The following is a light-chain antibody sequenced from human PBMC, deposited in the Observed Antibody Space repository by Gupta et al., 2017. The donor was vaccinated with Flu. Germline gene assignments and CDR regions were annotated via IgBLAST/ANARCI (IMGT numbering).Light chain of an antibody. Sequence: NIGAGYVVHWYQQLPGTAPKLLIYGNSTRPSGVPDRFSGSKSGTSASLAITGLQAEDEADYYCQSYDSSLSGSWVFGGGTKLTVL. CDR2: GNS. CDR3: QSYDSSLSGSWV. J-gene: IGLJ3*02. CDR1: NIGAGYV. V-gene: IGLV1-40*01.